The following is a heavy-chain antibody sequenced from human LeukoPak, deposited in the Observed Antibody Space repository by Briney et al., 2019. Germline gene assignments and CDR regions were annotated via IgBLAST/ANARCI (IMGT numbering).Heavy chain of an antibody. J-gene: IGHJ4*02. Sequence: PGGSLRLSCAASGFTFSNYWMNWVRQAPGKGLEWVANIKEDGSVKYYLDSVKGRFTISRDNAKNSLYLQMNSLRAEDTALYYCAKDRFGELWWPNYWGQGTLVTVSS. V-gene: IGHV3-7*03. CDR3: AKDRFGELWWPNY. D-gene: IGHD3-10*01. CDR1: GFTFSNYW. CDR2: IKEDGSVK.